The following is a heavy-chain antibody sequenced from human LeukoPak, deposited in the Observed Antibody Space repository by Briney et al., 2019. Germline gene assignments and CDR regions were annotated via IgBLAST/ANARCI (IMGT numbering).Heavy chain of an antibody. J-gene: IGHJ3*02. V-gene: IGHV3-21*01. D-gene: IGHD5-18*01. Sequence: PGGSLRLSCAASGFTFSSYSMNWVRQAPGKGLEWVSSISSSSSYIYYADSVKGRFTISRDNAKNSLYLQMNSLRAEDTAVYYCARGNTAMALNDAFDIWGQGTMVTVSS. CDR2: ISSSSSYI. CDR1: GFTFSSYS. CDR3: ARGNTAMALNDAFDI.